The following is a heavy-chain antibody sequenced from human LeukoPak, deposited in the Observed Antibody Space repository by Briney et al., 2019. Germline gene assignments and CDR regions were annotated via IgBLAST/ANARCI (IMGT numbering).Heavy chain of an antibody. CDR1: GDSLTGSF. Sequence: SETLSLTCTVSGDSLTGSFWGWIRQPPGKGLEWIGSIYSGGTTYHNPSLKSRVTIPEDTSKNQFSLKMTSMTAADTAIYYCWLEKVVAAYFDSWGQGTLVTVSS. V-gene: IGHV4-39*07. D-gene: IGHD2-15*01. J-gene: IGHJ4*02. CDR2: IYSGGTT. CDR3: WLEKVVAAYFDS.